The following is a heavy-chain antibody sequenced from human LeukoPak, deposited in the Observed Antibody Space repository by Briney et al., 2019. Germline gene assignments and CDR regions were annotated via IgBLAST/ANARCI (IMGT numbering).Heavy chain of an antibody. CDR2: IYYSGST. V-gene: IGHV4-39*01. J-gene: IGHJ4*02. CDR3: ARGSKQLLPDY. CDR1: GGSISSGSYY. D-gene: IGHD6-13*01. Sequence: SETLSLTCTVSGGSISSGSYYWGWIRQPPGKGLEWIGSIYYSGSTYYNPSLKSRVTISVDTSKNQFSLKLSSVTAADTAVYYCARGSKQLLPDYWGQGTLVTVSS.